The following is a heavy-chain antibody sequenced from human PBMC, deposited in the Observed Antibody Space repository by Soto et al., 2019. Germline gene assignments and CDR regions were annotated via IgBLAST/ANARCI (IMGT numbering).Heavy chain of an antibody. Sequence: SLRLSCAASGLIFRNAWMSWVRQAPGKGLEWVGRIKSKSSGETTDYAAPVEGRVTISRDDSKSTLYLQMTSLTIEDTAVYFCASEKGWRQSPLDSWGQGALVTVYS. D-gene: IGHD4-4*01. CDR2: IKSKSSGETT. V-gene: IGHV3-15*01. CDR3: ASEKGWRQSPLDS. CDR1: GLIFRNAW. J-gene: IGHJ5*01.